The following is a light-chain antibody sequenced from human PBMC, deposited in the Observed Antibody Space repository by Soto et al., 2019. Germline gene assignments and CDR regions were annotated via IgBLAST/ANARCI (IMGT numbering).Light chain of an antibody. Sequence: QSVLTQPPSVSGSPGQRVTLSCTGSSSNIGAGYDVHWYQQLPGTAPKLLIYGNSNRPSGVPDRFSGSKSGTSAALAITGLQAEDEADYYYQSYNSSRSGYVFGAGTKVTVL. J-gene: IGLJ1*01. CDR3: QSYNSSRSGYV. V-gene: IGLV1-40*01. CDR1: SSNIGAGYD. CDR2: GNS.